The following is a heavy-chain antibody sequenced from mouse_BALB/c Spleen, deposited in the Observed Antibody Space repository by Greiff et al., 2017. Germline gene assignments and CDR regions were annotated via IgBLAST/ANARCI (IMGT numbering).Heavy chain of an antibody. J-gene: IGHJ2*01. D-gene: IGHD2-14*01. V-gene: IGHV1-87*01. CDR1: GFTFTSYW. CDR2: IYPGDGDT. Sequence: QVQLQQSGAELARPGASVKLSCKASGFTFTSYWMQWVKQRPGQGLEWIGAIYPGDGDTRYTQKFKGKATLTADKSSSTAYLQLSSLASEDSAVYYCARKIGGYWGQGTTLTVSS. CDR3: ARKIGGY.